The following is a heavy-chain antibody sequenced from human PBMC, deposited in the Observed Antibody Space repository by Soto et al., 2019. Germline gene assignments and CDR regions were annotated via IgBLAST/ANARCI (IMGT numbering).Heavy chain of an antibody. CDR2: VIPLFDTA. J-gene: IGHJ6*02. Sequence: QVQVVQSGAEVKKPGSSVKVSCKVSGGIFTNNAISWVRQAPGQGLEWLGGVIPLFDTAYYEPIFRGRLRISADGATTPAYMALSGLTSADPAVYFCATGGHNDGYNFYHGMNVWGQGTTVTVS. CDR1: GGIFTNNA. V-gene: IGHV1-69*01. D-gene: IGHD5-18*01. CDR3: ATGGHNDGYNFYHGMNV.